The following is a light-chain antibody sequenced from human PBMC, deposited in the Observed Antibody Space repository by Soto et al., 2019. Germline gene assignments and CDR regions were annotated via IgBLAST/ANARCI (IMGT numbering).Light chain of an antibody. J-gene: IGKJ2*01. V-gene: IGKV1-39*01. CDR3: QQSHSPPYT. Sequence: DIQMTQSPSSLSASVGDRVTITCRASQTISKFLNWYQQKPGKAPKLLIYAASGLQSGVPSRFSGSGSGTDFTLTISSLQPEQFASYHSQQSHSPPYTFGQGTKLAIK. CDR2: AAS. CDR1: QTISKF.